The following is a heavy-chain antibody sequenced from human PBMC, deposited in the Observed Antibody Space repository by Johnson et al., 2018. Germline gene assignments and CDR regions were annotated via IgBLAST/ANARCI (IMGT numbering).Heavy chain of an antibody. CDR2: IIPILGIA. D-gene: IGHD2-21*02. CDR1: GGSFSSYT. V-gene: IGHV1-69*04. Sequence: QVQLVQSGAAVKKPGSSVKVSCKASGGSFSSYTISWVRQAPGQGLEWMGRIIPILGIANYAQKFQGRVTTTADKSTSTAYMELSSLSSGDTAVYYCARDLYCGGDGNSLYYYYYREVWGKGTTVTVSS. CDR3: ARDLYCGGDGNSLYYYYYREV. J-gene: IGHJ6*03.